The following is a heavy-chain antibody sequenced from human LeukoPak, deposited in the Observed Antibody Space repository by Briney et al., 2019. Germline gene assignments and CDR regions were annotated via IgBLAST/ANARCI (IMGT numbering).Heavy chain of an antibody. CDR2: ISGSGSNT. CDR3: ATPAYSSGTWAMGV. Sequence: GGSLRLSCAASGFTFSSYAMSWVRQAPGKGLEWVSAISGSGSNTYYADSVKGRFTISRDNSKNTLYLQMNSLRGEDTAVYYCATPAYSSGTWAMGVWGQGTTVTVSS. D-gene: IGHD6-25*01. V-gene: IGHV3-23*01. J-gene: IGHJ6*02. CDR1: GFTFSSYA.